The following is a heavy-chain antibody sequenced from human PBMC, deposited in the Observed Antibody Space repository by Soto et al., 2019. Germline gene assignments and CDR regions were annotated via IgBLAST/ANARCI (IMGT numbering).Heavy chain of an antibody. D-gene: IGHD1-20*01. Sequence: LSLTCAVSGGSISGSYYYWGWLRQSPGRGPEWIGSVFYTGFTSYNPSLESRVSVSVDTSKNQFSLKVSAVTAADTAVYYCASSQKGYNWNYFDHWGQGALVTVS. CDR1: GGSISGSYYY. CDR3: ASSQKGYNWNYFDH. CDR2: VFYTGFT. V-gene: IGHV4-39*01. J-gene: IGHJ4*02.